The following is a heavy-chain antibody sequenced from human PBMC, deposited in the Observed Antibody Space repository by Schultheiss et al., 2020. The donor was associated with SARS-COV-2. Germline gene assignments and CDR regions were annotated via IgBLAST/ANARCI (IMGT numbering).Heavy chain of an antibody. CDR2: INWNGGST. CDR3: ARDDCSGGSCYFHYYYYMDV. V-gene: IGHV3-20*04. Sequence: GGSLRLSCAASGFTFDDYGMSWVRQAPGKGLEWVSGINWNGGSTGYADSVKGRFTISRDNAKNSLYLQMNSLRAEDTAVYYCARDDCSGGSCYFHYYYYMDVWGKGTTVTVSS. CDR1: GFTFDDYG. D-gene: IGHD2-15*01. J-gene: IGHJ6*03.